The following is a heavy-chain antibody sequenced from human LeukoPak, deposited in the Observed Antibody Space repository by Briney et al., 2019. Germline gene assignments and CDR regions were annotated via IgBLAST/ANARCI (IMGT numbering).Heavy chain of an antibody. D-gene: IGHD1-20*01. CDR1: GFTFSSYS. Sequence: TGGSLRLSCAASGFTFSSYSMNWVRQAPGKGLEWVSSISSSSSYIYYADSVKGRFTISRDNAKNSLYLQMNSLRAEDTAVYYCARDITGGWKDYWGQGTLVTVSS. V-gene: IGHV3-21*01. CDR2: ISSSSSYI. CDR3: ARDITGGWKDY. J-gene: IGHJ4*02.